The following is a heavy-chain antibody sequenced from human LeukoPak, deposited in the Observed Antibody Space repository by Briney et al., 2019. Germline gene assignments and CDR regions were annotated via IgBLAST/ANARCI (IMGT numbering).Heavy chain of an antibody. CDR1: GFTFSSYA. CDR3: AKVTYYDFWSGYCNFDY. J-gene: IGHJ4*02. V-gene: IGHV3-7*03. CDR2: IKQDGSEK. D-gene: IGHD3-3*01. Sequence: GGSLRLSCAASGFTFSSYAMSWVRQAPGKGLEWVANIKQDGSEKYYVDSVKGRFTISRDNSKNTLYLQMNSLRAEDTAVYYCAKVTYYDFWSGYCNFDYWGQGTLVTVSS.